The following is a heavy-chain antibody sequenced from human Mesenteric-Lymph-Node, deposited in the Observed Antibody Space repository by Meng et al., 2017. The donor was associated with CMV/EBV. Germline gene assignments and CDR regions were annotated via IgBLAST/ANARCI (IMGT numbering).Heavy chain of an antibody. CDR3: ARGSWELRFDP. CDR2: VSHNGIT. Sequence: AVYGASFPFSGYYWSWVRQSPGKGLEWIGEVSHNGITNYNPSFKSRVTMSIDTFKNQFSLNLNFVTAADTAVYYCARGSWELRFDPWSQGTLVTVSS. D-gene: IGHD1-26*01. V-gene: IGHV4-34*01. CDR1: GASFPFSGYY. J-gene: IGHJ5*02.